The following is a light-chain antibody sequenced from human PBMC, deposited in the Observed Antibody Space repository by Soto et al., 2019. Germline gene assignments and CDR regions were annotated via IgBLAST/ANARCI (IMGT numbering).Light chain of an antibody. V-gene: IGKV1-13*02. Sequence: AIQLTQSPSSLSASVGDRVTITCRASQDIRGALAWYQQKPVKAPNILIYDVSILESGVPSRFSGSSSGTDFTLTISSLQPGDFATYYCQQFNSYPITFGQGTRLEIK. CDR2: DVS. CDR3: QQFNSYPIT. CDR1: QDIRGA. J-gene: IGKJ5*01.